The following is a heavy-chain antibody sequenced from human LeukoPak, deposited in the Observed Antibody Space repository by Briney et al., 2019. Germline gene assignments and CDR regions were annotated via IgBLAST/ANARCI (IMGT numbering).Heavy chain of an antibody. CDR1: GFTFSSYG. D-gene: IGHD2-2*01. Sequence: PGGSLRLSCAASGFTFSSYGMHWVRQAPGKWLEWVVFIRYDGSNKYYADSVKGRFTISRDNSKNTLYLQMNSLRAEDTAVYYCAKGYGVVPAASGHWGQGTLVTVSS. CDR2: IRYDGSNK. J-gene: IGHJ4*02. V-gene: IGHV3-30*02. CDR3: AKGYGVVPAASGH.